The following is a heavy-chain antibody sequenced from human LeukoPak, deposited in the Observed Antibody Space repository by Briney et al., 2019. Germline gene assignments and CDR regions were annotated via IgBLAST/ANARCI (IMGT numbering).Heavy chain of an antibody. CDR2: IYYSGSA. Sequence: SETLSLTCTVSGGSISSSSYYWGWIRQPPWKGLEWIGTIYYSGSAYYNPSLKSRVTISVDTSKNQFSLKLSSVTAADTAVYYCVISSGYYTYDYWGQGTLVTVSS. D-gene: IGHD3-22*01. CDR3: VISSGYYTYDY. J-gene: IGHJ4*02. V-gene: IGHV4-39*07. CDR1: GGSISSSSYY.